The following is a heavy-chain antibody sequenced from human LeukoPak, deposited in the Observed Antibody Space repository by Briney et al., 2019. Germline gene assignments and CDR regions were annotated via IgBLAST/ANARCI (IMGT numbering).Heavy chain of an antibody. V-gene: IGHV4-4*02. J-gene: IGHJ3*02. CDR3: ARDKYSSGWSDAFDI. Sequence: SETLSLTCAVSGGSISSSNWWSWVRQPPGKGLEWIGEIYHSGSTNYNPSLKSRVTISVDKSKNQFSLKLSSVTAADTAVYYCARDKYSSGWSDAFDIWGQGTMVTVSS. CDR1: GGSISSSNW. D-gene: IGHD6-19*01. CDR2: IYHSGST.